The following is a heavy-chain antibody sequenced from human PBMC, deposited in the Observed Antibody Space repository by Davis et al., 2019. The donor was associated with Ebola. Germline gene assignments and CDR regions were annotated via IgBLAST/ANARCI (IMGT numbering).Heavy chain of an antibody. D-gene: IGHD3-16*01. CDR2: SSAYNGNT. V-gene: IGHV1-18*01. J-gene: IGHJ3*02. CDR3: ARDSRVGAFDI. CDR1: GYTFTSYG. Sequence: AASVKVFCKASGYTFTSYGISWVRQAPGEGLEWMGWSSAYNGNTNYAQKLQGRVTMTTDTSTSTAYMELRSLRSDDTAVYYCARDSRVGAFDIWGQGTMVTVSS.